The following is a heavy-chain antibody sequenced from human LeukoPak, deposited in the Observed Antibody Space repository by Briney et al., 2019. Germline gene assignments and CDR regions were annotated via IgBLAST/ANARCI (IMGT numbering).Heavy chain of an antibody. Sequence: GASVKVSCKASGYTFTGYYMHWVRQAPGQGLEWMGWINPNSGGTNYAQKFRGRVTMTRDTSISTAYMELSRLRSDDTAVYYCARVLSGYDRFDYWGQGTLVTVSS. V-gene: IGHV1-2*02. J-gene: IGHJ4*02. CDR2: INPNSGGT. CDR1: GYTFTGYY. CDR3: ARVLSGYDRFDY. D-gene: IGHD5-12*01.